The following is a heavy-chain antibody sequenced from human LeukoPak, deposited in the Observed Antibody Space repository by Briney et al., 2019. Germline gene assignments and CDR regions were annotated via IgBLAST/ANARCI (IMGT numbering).Heavy chain of an antibody. CDR3: ARGRDSSSSYPGY. Sequence: GSLRLSCAASGFTFSSYSMNWVRQAPGKGLEWVSSISSSSSYIYYADSVKGRFTISRDNVKNSLYLQMNSLRAEDTAVYYCARGRDSSSSYPGYWGQGTLVTVSS. CDR2: ISSSSSYI. V-gene: IGHV3-21*01. J-gene: IGHJ4*02. CDR1: GFTFSSYS. D-gene: IGHD6-6*01.